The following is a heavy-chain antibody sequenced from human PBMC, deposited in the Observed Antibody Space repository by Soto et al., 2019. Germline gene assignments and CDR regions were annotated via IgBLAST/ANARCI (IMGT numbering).Heavy chain of an antibody. D-gene: IGHD3-3*01. CDR1: GGTFSSYA. V-gene: IGHV1-69*13. J-gene: IGHJ6*02. CDR2: IIPIFGTA. CDR3: ATTTIFGVVIALHYGMDV. Sequence: SVKVSCKASGGTFSSYAISWVRQAPGQGLEWMGGIIPIFGTANYAQKFQGRVTITADESTSTAYMELSSLRSEDTAVYYCATTTIFGVVIALHYGMDVWRQGTTVTVSS.